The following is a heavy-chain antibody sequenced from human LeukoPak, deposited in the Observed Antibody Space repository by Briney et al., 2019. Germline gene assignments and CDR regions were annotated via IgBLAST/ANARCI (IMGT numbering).Heavy chain of an antibody. CDR3: ARNNGMDV. Sequence: SLRLSCAASGFALSSHWMTWVRQVPGRGPEWVANVNRDGSETYYLDSVKGRFTISKDNAKNSLYLQMNSLRAEDTALYHCARNNGMDVWGQGTTVIVSS. CDR2: VNRDGSET. CDR1: GFALSSHW. J-gene: IGHJ6*02. V-gene: IGHV3-7*03.